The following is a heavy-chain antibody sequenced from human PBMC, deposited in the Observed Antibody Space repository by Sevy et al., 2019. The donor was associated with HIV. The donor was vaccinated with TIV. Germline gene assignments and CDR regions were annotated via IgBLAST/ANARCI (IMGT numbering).Heavy chain of an antibody. D-gene: IGHD4-4*01. V-gene: IGHV3-7*01. CDR1: GFTFSSFW. J-gene: IGHJ4*02. CDR2: INQDGSEI. Sequence: GGSLRLSCAASGFTFSSFWMTWVRLAPGKGLEWVANINQDGSEIHYVDSVKGRFSISRDNAKNSLNLQMNSLRAEDTAVYYCARALYAYSSYWGQGTLVTVSS. CDR3: ARALYAYSSY.